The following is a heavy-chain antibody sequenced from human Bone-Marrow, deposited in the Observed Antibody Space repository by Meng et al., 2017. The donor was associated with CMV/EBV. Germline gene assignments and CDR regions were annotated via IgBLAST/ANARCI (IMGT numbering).Heavy chain of an antibody. CDR2: IYYSGST. D-gene: IGHD3-3*01. CDR3: ARVAIFGGAYYYGMDV. V-gene: IGHV4-61*01. CDR1: GGSVSSGSYY. Sequence: GSLRRSCTVSGGSVSSGSYYWSWIRQPPGKGLEWIGYIYYSGSTNYNPSLKSRVTISVDTSKNQFSLKLSSVTAADTAVYYCARVAIFGGAYYYGMDVWGQGTTVTVSS. J-gene: IGHJ6*02.